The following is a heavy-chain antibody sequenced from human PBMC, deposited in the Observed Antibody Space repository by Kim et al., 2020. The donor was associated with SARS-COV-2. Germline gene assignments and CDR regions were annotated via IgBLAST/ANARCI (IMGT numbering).Heavy chain of an antibody. Sequence: VKGRLPISRDTSKNTLYLQMNSLRAEDTAVYYCAKDRSYYDILTGYTSFDYWGQGTLVTVSS. D-gene: IGHD3-9*01. CDR3: AKDRSYYDILTGYTSFDY. J-gene: IGHJ4*02. V-gene: IGHV3-30*02.